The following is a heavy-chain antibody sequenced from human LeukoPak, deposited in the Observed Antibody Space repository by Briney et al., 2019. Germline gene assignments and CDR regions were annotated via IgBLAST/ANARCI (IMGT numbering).Heavy chain of an antibody. D-gene: IGHD1-26*01. J-gene: IGHJ4*02. CDR2: ISYDGSNK. V-gene: IGHV3-30*18. Sequence: GGPLRLSCAASGFTFSSYGMHWVRQAPGKGLEWVAVISYDGSNKYYADSVKGRFTISRDNSKNTLYLQMNSLRAEDTAVYYCAKGGIVGATIFDYWGQGTLVTVSS. CDR3: AKGGIVGATIFDY. CDR1: GFTFSSYG.